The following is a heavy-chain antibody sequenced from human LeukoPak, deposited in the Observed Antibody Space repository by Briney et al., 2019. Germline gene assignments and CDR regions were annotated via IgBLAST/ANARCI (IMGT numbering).Heavy chain of an antibody. CDR3: GSTQYHPPLQEGITISVGPSKNQVLLKVGLVYRGDNGGFYCSGVSNGPGVMGENLFDP. V-gene: IGHV4-59*01. D-gene: IGHD3-10*02. J-gene: IGHJ5*02. CDR2: IYYSGST. Sequence: SETLSLTCTVSGGSISSYYWSWIRQPPGKGLEWIGYIYYSGSTNYNPSLKSRVTISVDTSKNQFSLKLSSVTAADTAVYYCGSTQYHPPLQEGITISVGPSKNQVLLKVGLVYRGDNGGFYCSGVSNGPGVMGENLFDPWGQGTLVTVSS. CDR1: GGSISSYY.